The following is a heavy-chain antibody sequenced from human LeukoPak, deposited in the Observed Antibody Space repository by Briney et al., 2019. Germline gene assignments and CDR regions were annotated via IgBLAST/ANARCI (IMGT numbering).Heavy chain of an antibody. CDR1: GYSFTAYF. D-gene: IGHD2-15*01. CDR3: ARGGGGLQH. Sequence: ASVKVSCKTSGYSFTAYFMHWVRLAPGQGLEWMGWIDPNSGGTNYAQKFQGRVTMTRDTSISTAYMELSSLMSDDTAIYYCARGGGGLQHWGQGTLVTVPS. CDR2: IDPNSGGT. J-gene: IGHJ1*01. V-gene: IGHV1-2*02.